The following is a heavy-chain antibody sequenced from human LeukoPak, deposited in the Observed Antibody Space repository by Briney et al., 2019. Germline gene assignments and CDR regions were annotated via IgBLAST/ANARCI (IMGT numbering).Heavy chain of an antibody. CDR1: GFTFSSYA. J-gene: IGHJ4*02. CDR3: ARDQLAYSGYDTLFHY. CDR2: ISYDGGNK. D-gene: IGHD5-12*01. V-gene: IGHV3-30*04. Sequence: GRSLRLSCAASGFTFSSYAMHWVRQAPGKGLEWVAVISYDGGNKYYADSVKGRFTISRDNSKNTLDLQMSSLRAEDTAVYYCARDQLAYSGYDTLFHYWGQGTLVTVSS.